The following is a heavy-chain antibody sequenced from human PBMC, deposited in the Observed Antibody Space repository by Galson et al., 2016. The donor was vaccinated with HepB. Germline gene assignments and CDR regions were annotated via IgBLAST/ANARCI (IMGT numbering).Heavy chain of an antibody. CDR3: AEVGGITMVRGVRPGWFDP. V-gene: IGHV1-69*06. Sequence: SVKVSCKASGGTFSNFAISWLRQAPGQGLEWMGGIIPLFGATNYAQKFQGRVTITADKSTTTFYMDLSCLRSEDPAVYYCAEVGGITMVRGVRPGWFDPWGQGTLVTVSS. CDR2: IIPLFGAT. CDR1: GGTFSNFA. J-gene: IGHJ5*02. D-gene: IGHD3-10*01.